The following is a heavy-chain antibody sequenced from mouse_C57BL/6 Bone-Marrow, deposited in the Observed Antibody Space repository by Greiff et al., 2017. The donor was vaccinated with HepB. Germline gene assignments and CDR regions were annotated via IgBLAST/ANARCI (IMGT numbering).Heavy chain of an antibody. Sequence: QVQLQQPGAELVKPGASVKMSCKASGYTFTSYWITWVKQRPGQGLEWIGDIYPGSGSTNYNEKFKSKATLTVDTSSSTAYMQLSSLTSEDSAVYYCARRLFITTCLYYWGQGTTLTVSS. V-gene: IGHV1-55*01. CDR2: IYPGSGST. D-gene: IGHD1-1*01. J-gene: IGHJ2*01. CDR3: ARRLFITTCLYY. CDR1: GYTFTSYW.